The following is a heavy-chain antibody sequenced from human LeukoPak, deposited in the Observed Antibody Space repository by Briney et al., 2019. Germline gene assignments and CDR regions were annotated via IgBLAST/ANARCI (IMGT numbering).Heavy chain of an antibody. CDR1: GGSFSGYY. CDR2: MNHSGST. Sequence: SETLSLTCAVYGGSFSGYYWSWIRQPPGKGLEWIGEMNHSGSTNYNPSLKSRVAISADTSNNEFSLKLSSVSAAVTAVNYCAIVSKYFGSGSHWYFDLWGRGTLVTVSS. V-gene: IGHV4-34*01. J-gene: IGHJ2*01. D-gene: IGHD3-10*01. CDR3: AIVSKYFGSGSHWYFDL.